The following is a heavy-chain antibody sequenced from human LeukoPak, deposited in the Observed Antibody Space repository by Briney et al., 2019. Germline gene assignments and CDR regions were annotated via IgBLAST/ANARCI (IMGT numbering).Heavy chain of an antibody. J-gene: IGHJ4*02. CDR2: IKEDGTET. V-gene: IGHV3-7*03. CDR3: AKEGRSLQTY. D-gene: IGHD5-24*01. Sequence: GSLILSCAASGFMFSSNWMSWVRLAPGKGLEWVANIKEDGTETYYVDPVKGRFTISRDNAKNSLYLQMNSLRVEDTAVYYCAKEGRSLQTYWGQGTLVTVSS. CDR1: GFMFSSNW.